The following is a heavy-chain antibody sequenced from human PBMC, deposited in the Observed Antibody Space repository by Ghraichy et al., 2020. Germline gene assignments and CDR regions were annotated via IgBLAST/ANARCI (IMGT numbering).Heavy chain of an antibody. CDR1: GYTFTSYD. Sequence: ASVKVSCKASGYTFTSYDINWVRQATGQGLEWMGWMNPNSGNTGYAQKFQGRVTMTRNTSISTAYMELSSLRSEDTAVYYCARGNTYSSGWRSPMDVWGQGTTVTVSS. V-gene: IGHV1-8*01. CDR3: ARGNTYSSGWRSPMDV. D-gene: IGHD6-19*01. J-gene: IGHJ6*02. CDR2: MNPNSGNT.